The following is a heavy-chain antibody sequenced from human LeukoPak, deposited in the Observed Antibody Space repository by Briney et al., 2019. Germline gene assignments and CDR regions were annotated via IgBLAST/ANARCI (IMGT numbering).Heavy chain of an antibody. J-gene: IGHJ3*02. CDR3: ARDRSTVTPPQPDVFDI. CDR1: SGSISSGSYY. CDR2: IYYSGNT. D-gene: IGHD4-17*01. Sequence: SETLSLTCTVSSGSISSGSYYWGWIRQPPGRGLEWIGSIYYSGNTYYNPSLKSRVTISVDASMNEFSLKSTSVTAADTAVYYCARDRSTVTPPQPDVFDIWGQGTMVTVSS. V-gene: IGHV4-39*07.